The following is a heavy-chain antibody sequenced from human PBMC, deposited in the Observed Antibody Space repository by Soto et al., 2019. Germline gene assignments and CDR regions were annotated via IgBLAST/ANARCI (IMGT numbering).Heavy chain of an antibody. J-gene: IGHJ3*02. V-gene: IGHV1-18*01. CDR1: AYTFTSYF. Sequence: DSVNGSCNASAYTFTSYFISWVRQAPGQGLEWMGWISAYNGNTNYAQKLQGRVTMTTDTSTSTAYMELRSLRSDDTAVYYCARTGGAFDIWGQGTMVTVSS. CDR2: ISAYNGNT. D-gene: IGHD1-26*01. CDR3: ARTGGAFDI.